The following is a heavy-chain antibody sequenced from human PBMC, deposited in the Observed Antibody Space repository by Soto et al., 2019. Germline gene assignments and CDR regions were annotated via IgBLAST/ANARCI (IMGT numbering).Heavy chain of an antibody. V-gene: IGHV4-59*08. CDR1: GGSISSYY. CDR3: ARRYGGSIDY. Sequence: QVQLQESGPGLVKPSETLSLTCTVSGGSISSYYGSWIRQPPGKGLEWIGYIYSSGSTNYNPSLKSRVTISVDTSKNQFSLKLSSVTAADTAVYYCARRYGGSIDYWGHGTLVTVSS. J-gene: IGHJ4*01. D-gene: IGHD2-15*01. CDR2: IYSSGST.